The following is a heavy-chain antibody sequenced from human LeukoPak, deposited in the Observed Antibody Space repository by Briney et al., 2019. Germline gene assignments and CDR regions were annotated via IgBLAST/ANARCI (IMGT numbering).Heavy chain of an antibody. CDR3: ASGSGSYRTPYYYMDV. CDR2: IYSGGST. J-gene: IGHJ6*03. CDR1: GFTVSSNY. Sequence: GGSLRLSCVASGFTVSSNYMSWVRQAPGKGLEWVSVIYSGGSTYYADSVKGRFTISRDNSKNTLYLQMNSLRAEDTAVYYCASGSGSYRTPYYYMDVWGTGTAVTVSS. D-gene: IGHD3-10*01. V-gene: IGHV3-53*01.